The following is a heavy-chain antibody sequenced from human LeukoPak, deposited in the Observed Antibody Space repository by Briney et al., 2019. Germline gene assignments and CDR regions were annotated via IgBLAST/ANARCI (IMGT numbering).Heavy chain of an antibody. V-gene: IGHV3-74*01. CDR3: ARDQGWPFSFDY. CDR2: INSDGSNT. J-gene: IGHJ4*02. CDR1: GFTFSSYL. D-gene: IGHD6-19*01. Sequence: PGGSLRLSCAASGFTFSSYLMHWVRQAPGQGLVWVSRINSDGSNTRYADSVKGRFTISRDNAKNTLYLQMNSLRAEDTAVYYCARDQGWPFSFDYWGQGILVTVSS.